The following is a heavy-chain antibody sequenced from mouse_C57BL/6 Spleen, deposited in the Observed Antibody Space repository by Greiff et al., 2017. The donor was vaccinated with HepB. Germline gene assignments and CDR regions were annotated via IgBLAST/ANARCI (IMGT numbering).Heavy chain of an antibody. CDR3: ARDLLGGYGYFDV. CDR2: ISYDGSN. D-gene: IGHD2-2*01. CDR1: GYSITSGYY. V-gene: IGHV3-6*01. J-gene: IGHJ1*03. Sequence: EVQVVESGPGLVKPSQSLSLTCSVTGYSITSGYYWNWIRQFPGNKLEWMGYISYDGSNNYNPSLKNRISITRDTSKNQFFLKLNSVTTEDTATYYCARDLLGGYGYFDVWGTGTTVTVSS.